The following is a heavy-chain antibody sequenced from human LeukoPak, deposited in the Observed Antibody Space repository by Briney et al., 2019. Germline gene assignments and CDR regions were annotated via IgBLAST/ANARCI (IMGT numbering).Heavy chain of an antibody. Sequence: GGSLRLSCVGSGFMFTSYWMSWVRQAPGKGLEWVANIKEDGRGKYYVDSVKGRFTISRDNAKNSLDLQMNNLRAEDTAVYYCATSQTTSGRYGNAFDIWGQGTTVTVSS. D-gene: IGHD6-19*01. CDR3: ATSQTTSGRYGNAFDI. CDR1: GFMFTSYW. V-gene: IGHV3-7*01. J-gene: IGHJ3*02. CDR2: IKEDGRGK.